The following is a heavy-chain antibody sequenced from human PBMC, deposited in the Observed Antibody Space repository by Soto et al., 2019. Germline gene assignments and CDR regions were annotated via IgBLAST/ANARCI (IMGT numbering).Heavy chain of an antibody. CDR2: IKSKTDGGTT. Sequence: PGGSLRLSCTASGLIFSDAWMSWVRQAPGKGLEFVGRIKSKTDGGTTDYAAPVKGRFTISRDDSKNTLYLQMNSLKTEDTAVYYCTTDVEYSSGWYGYYYYGMDVWGQGTTVTVSS. CDR1: GLIFSDAW. D-gene: IGHD6-19*01. J-gene: IGHJ6*02. CDR3: TTDVEYSSGWYGYYYYGMDV. V-gene: IGHV3-15*01.